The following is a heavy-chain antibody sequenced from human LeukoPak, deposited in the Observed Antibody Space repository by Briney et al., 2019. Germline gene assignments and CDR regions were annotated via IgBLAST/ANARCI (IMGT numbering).Heavy chain of an antibody. D-gene: IGHD6-19*01. CDR2: IYYSGST. CDR1: GVSISSYY. J-gene: IGHJ4*02. CDR3: ARHSGAGTGFVY. V-gene: IGHV4-59*08. Sequence: SETLSLTCTVSGVSISSYYWSWIRQPPGKGLEWIGYIYYSGSTNYNPSLKSRLTISIDTSKNQFSLKLSSVTAADTAVYYCARHSGAGTGFVYWGQGTLVTVSS.